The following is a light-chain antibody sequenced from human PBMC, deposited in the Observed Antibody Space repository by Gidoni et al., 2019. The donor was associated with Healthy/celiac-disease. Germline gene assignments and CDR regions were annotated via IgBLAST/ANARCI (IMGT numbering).Light chain of an antibody. J-gene: IGKJ5*01. CDR2: DSS. CDR3: HQYDNRRPSIT. Sequence: DIQMTQSPSSLSASVGDRVTIPCQASQDISNYLNWSQQKPGKAPKLLIYDSSNLETGVPSRFSGIGSGTDFTFTISSLQPEDIATYYCHQYDNRRPSITFGQGTRLEIK. V-gene: IGKV1-33*01. CDR1: QDISNY.